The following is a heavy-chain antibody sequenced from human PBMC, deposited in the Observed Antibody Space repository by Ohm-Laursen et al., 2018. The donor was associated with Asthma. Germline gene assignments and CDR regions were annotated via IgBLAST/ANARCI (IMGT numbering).Heavy chain of an antibody. Sequence: SLRLSCAASGFTFSVYGIHWVRQAPGKGLEWVAVISSDGSHKYYGDSVKGRFTISRDNSKNTLYLQMNSLRAEDTAVYYCASNYYDSSGMFDPWGQGTLVTASS. CDR1: GFTFSVYG. J-gene: IGHJ5*02. V-gene: IGHV3-30*03. D-gene: IGHD3-22*01. CDR3: ASNYYDSSGMFDP. CDR2: ISSDGSHK.